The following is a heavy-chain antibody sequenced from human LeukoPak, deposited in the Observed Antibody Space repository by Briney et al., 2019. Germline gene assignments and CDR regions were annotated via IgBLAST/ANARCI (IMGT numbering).Heavy chain of an antibody. CDR3: AKSHTVAPYYFDY. V-gene: IGHV3-21*04. CDR1: GFTFSSYT. J-gene: IGHJ4*02. CDR2: ISSNSYYI. Sequence: GGSLRLSCAVSGFTFSSYTMNWVRQAPGKGLEWVSSISSNSYYIYYADSVKGRFTISRDNAQNSLYLQMNSLRAEDTAVYYCAKSHTVAPYYFDYWGQGTLVTVSS. D-gene: IGHD4-23*01.